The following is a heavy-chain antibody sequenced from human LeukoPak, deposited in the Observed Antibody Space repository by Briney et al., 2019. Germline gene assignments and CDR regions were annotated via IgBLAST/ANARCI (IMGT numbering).Heavy chain of an antibody. D-gene: IGHD6-6*01. J-gene: IGHJ4*02. CDR3: ARGIAARLDY. Sequence: GGSLRLSCAASEFTFSAYWVHWVRQAPGKGLVWVSLINPDASTTVYADSVKGRFTISRDNAKNTLYLQINSLRAEDTAVYYCARGIAARLDYWGQGTLVTVSS. CDR1: EFTFSAYW. CDR2: INPDASTT. V-gene: IGHV3-74*01.